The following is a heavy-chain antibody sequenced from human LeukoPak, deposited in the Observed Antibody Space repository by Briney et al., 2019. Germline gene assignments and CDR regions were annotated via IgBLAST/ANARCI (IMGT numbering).Heavy chain of an antibody. Sequence: GGSLRLSCAASGFTFSSYSMNWVRQAPGKGLEWVAFMRPHGGNNYYSDSVKGRFNISRDISKNTLYLQMDSLRPEDTAVYFCAKDQAGTWGLDYWGQGTLVTVSS. J-gene: IGHJ4*02. CDR2: MRPHGGNN. CDR3: AKDQAGTWGLDY. CDR1: GFTFSSYS. D-gene: IGHD3-10*01. V-gene: IGHV3-30*02.